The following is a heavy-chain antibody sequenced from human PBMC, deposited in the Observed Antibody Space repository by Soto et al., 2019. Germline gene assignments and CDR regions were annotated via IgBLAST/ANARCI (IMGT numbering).Heavy chain of an antibody. V-gene: IGHV1-18*01. CDR2: ISTYNGNS. CDR1: GYTFTSNG. J-gene: IGHJ4*02. D-gene: IGHD4-17*01. CDR3: ASDGYGDYGY. Sequence: QVHLVQSGAEVKKPGTSVKVSCKASGYTFTSNGISWVRQAPGQGLEWMGWISTYNGNSNYAQKLQGRVTMTRDTSTSIAYMELRDLRSDDTAVYYCASDGYGDYGYWGQGSLVTVSS.